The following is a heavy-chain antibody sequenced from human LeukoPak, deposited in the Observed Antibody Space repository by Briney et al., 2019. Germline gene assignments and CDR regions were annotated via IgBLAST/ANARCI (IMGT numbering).Heavy chain of an antibody. D-gene: IGHD2-2*01. CDR1: GYTFTSYY. J-gene: IGHJ5*02. CDR3: AREDIVVVPAAMNHRANQNWFDP. CDR2: INPSGGST. V-gene: IGHV1-46*01. Sequence: ASVKVSCKASGYTFTSYYMHWVRQAPGQGLEWMGIINPSGGSTSYAQKFQGRVTMTRDTSTSTVYMELSNLRSEDTAVYYCAREDIVVVPAAMNHRANQNWFDPWGQGTLVTVFS.